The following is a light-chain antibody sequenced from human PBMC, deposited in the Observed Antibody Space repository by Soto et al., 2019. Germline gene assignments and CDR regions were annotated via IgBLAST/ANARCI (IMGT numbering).Light chain of an antibody. V-gene: IGKV3-20*01. CDR1: QSVTNSF. CDR3: QQYVSSPWA. J-gene: IGKJ1*01. Sequence: EMVLAQPPCTLSFSPLERATLSCRASQSVTNSFLAWYQQKPGQAPRLLIYGASRRATGIPDRFTGSGSGTDFTLTISRLEPEDFAVYYCQQYVSSPWAFGQGTKVDIK. CDR2: GAS.